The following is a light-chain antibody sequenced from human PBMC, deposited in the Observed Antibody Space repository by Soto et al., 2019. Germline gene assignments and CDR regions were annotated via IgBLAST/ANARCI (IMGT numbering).Light chain of an antibody. CDR2: TTS. J-gene: IGKJ1*01. CDR3: QQTYSTWT. Sequence: DIQMTQSPSSLSASVGDRVTITCRASQSISRYLNWYQQXPGKAPKLLIYTTSSLQSGVPSRFSGSGSGTDFTLTISSLHPEDFATYYCQQTYSTWTFGQGTKVDIK. CDR1: QSISRY. V-gene: IGKV1-39*01.